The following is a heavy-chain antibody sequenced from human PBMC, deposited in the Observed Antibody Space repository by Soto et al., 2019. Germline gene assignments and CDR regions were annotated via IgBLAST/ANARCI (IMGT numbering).Heavy chain of an antibody. CDR3: AVYGYGVSAAAS. Sequence: GWSLRLSCAGSGLTFRNDWLTWVRQAPGKGLEWVANINQDGSERYYVDSVRGRFTISRDNVENSLYLQLNSLRPEDTAVYYCAVYGYGVSAAASWGQGTLVTVPQ. D-gene: IGHD5-18*01. CDR2: INQDGSER. V-gene: IGHV3-7*03. J-gene: IGHJ5*02. CDR1: GLTFRNDW.